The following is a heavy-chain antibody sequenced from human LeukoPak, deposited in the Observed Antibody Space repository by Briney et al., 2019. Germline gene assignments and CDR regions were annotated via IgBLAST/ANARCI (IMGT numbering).Heavy chain of an antibody. CDR3: AKEGDGSGHFDY. D-gene: IGHD3-10*01. CDR1: GFTFSSYG. Sequence: PGGTLRLSCAASGFTFSSYGMSWVRQAPGKGLEWVSAISGSGGSTYYADSVKGRFTISRDNSKNTLYLQMNSLRAEDTAVYYCAKEGDGSGHFDYWGQGTLVTVSS. V-gene: IGHV3-23*01. J-gene: IGHJ4*02. CDR2: ISGSGGST.